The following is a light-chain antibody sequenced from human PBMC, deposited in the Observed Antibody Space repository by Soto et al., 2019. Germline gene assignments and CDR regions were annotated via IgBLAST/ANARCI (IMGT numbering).Light chain of an antibody. V-gene: IGLV2-14*03. Sequence: QSVLTQPASVCGSPGQSITISCTGTSSDVGGNKYVSWYQHYPGKAPKLMICDVSNRPSGVSNRFSGSKSGNTASLTISGLQAEDEADYYCSAFTGTTYVFGTGTKLTVL. CDR2: DVS. J-gene: IGLJ1*01. CDR3: SAFTGTTYV. CDR1: SSDVGGNKY.